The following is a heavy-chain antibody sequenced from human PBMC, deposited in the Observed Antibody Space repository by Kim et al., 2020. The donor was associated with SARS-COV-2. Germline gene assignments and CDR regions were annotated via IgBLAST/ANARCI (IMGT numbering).Heavy chain of an antibody. CDR3: AKVTRAYDFWSGQTIDF. Sequence: GGSLRLSCAASGFTFSSYAMSWVRQAPGKGLEWVSAISGSGGSTYYADSVKGRFTISRDNSKNTLYLQMNSLRAEDTAVYYCAKVTRAYDFWSGQTIDFWGQGTLVTVSS. J-gene: IGHJ4*02. V-gene: IGHV3-23*01. CDR1: GFTFSSYA. CDR2: ISGSGGST. D-gene: IGHD3-3*01.